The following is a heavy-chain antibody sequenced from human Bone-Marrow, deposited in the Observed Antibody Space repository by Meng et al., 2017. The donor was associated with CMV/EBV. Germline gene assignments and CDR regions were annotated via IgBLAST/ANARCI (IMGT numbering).Heavy chain of an antibody. J-gene: IGHJ4*02. Sequence: SLKISCAASGFTFDGYAMHWVRQAPGKGLEWVSSISWNRCIIGYADSVKGRFTISRDNAKNSLYLQLDSLRAEDTALYYCAKDIVSSGYYVHYWGQGTLVTVSS. CDR2: ISWNRCII. D-gene: IGHD3-22*01. CDR3: AKDIVSSGYYVHY. V-gene: IGHV3-9*01. CDR1: GFTFDGYA.